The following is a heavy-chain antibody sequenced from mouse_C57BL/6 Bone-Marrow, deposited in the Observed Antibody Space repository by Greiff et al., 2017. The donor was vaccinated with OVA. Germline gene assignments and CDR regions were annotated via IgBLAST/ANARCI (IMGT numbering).Heavy chain of an antibody. V-gene: IGHV1-82*01. CDR1: GYAFSSSW. J-gene: IGHJ2*01. CDR2: IYPGDGDT. D-gene: IGHD1-1*01. Sequence: QVQLKESGPELVKPGASVKISCKASGYAFSSSWMNWVKQRPGKGLEWIGRIYPGDGDTNYNGKFTGKATLTADTSSRTAYMQLSSLTSEDSAVYFGARWGFSTTVVGGDYWGQGTTLTVSS. CDR3: ARWGFSTTVVGGDY.